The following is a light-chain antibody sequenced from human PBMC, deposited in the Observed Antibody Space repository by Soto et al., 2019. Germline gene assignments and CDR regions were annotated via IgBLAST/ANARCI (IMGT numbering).Light chain of an antibody. CDR2: DAS. J-gene: IGKJ5*01. V-gene: IGKV1-39*01. CDR1: QSISTY. CDR3: QQSYMYPIT. Sequence: DIQMTQSPSSLSASVGNRVTITCRASQSISTYLNWYQKKPGKAPNLLIYDASRLQSGVPSRFSGSGGGTDFTLSISSVQPEDFATYFCQQSYMYPITFGQGTQLE.